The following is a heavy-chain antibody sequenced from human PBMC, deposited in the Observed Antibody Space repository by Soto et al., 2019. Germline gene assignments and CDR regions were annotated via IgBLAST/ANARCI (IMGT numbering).Heavy chain of an antibody. CDR2: ISGHNGNT. J-gene: IGHJ5*02. CDR3: VRDLDGGNCNTLSCHGEKGLDA. D-gene: IGHD2-15*01. CDR1: GYTFSTYG. Sequence: QLVQSGGEVKMPGASVTVSCKALGYTFSTYGITWVRQAPGQGLEWMGWISGHNGNTVYAQKFQGRFTMTTETSTSTAIMELRRLTSDDTAVYYCVRDLDGGNCNTLSCHGEKGLDAWGQGSLVTVSS. V-gene: IGHV1-18*01.